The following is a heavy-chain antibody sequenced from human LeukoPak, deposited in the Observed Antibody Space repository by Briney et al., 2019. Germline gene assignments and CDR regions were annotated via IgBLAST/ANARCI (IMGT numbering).Heavy chain of an antibody. CDR3: ARQMQSHGNFDS. CDR2: LGIAGDT. Sequence: GGSLRLSCAASGFTVSSYAMHWVRQPIGKGLEWVSALGIAGDTFYPGSVKGRFTISRENARNSLYLQMNSLRAEDTAMYYCARQMQSHGNFDSWGQGALVTVSS. J-gene: IGHJ4*02. D-gene: IGHD1-26*01. CDR1: GFTVSSYA. V-gene: IGHV3-13*01.